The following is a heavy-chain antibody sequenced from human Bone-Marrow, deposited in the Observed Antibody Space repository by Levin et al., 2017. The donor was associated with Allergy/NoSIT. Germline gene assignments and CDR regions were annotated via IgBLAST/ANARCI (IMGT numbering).Heavy chain of an antibody. D-gene: IGHD2-21*02. Sequence: SQTLSLTCAVSGDSISSSNWWSWVRQPPGKGLEWIGEIYQSGNTSYNPSLKSRAAISVDKSKNQFSLKLISVTAADTAVYYCATCGDDCIDVFGIWGQGTMVTVSS. CDR1: GDSISSSNW. CDR2: IYQSGNT. J-gene: IGHJ3*02. V-gene: IGHV4-4*02. CDR3: ATCGDDCIDVFGI.